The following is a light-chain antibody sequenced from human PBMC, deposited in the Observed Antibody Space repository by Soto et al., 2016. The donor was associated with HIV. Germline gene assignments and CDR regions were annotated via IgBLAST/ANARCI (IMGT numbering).Light chain of an antibody. V-gene: IGLV3-19*01. J-gene: IGLJ2*01. CDR3: NSHDSTTNHVV. CDR1: SLRNSY. Sequence: SSELTQDPAVSVALGQTVRITCQGDSLRNSYANWYHQKPGQAPILLIYGKNNRPSGIPDRFSGSSSGNIVSLTITGAQAEDEGDYYCNSHDSTTNHVVFGGGTKLTVL. CDR2: GKN.